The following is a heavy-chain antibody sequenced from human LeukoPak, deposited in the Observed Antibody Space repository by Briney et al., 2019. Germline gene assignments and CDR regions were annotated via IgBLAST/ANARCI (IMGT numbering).Heavy chain of an antibody. CDR1: GGSISSGGYY. D-gene: IGHD2-15*01. V-gene: IGHV4-31*03. CDR3: ARSLYCSGGSCYSSHYYYYYGMDV. Sequence: SETLSLTCIVSGGSISSGGYYWSWIRQHPGKGLEWIGYIYYTGSTYYNPSLKSRVTISVDTSKNQFSLKVSSVTAADTAVYYCARSLYCSGGSCYSSHYYYYYGMDVWGQGTTVTVSS. CDR2: IYYTGST. J-gene: IGHJ6*02.